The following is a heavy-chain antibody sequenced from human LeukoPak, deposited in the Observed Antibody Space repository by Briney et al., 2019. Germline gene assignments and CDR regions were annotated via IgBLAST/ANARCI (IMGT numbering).Heavy chain of an antibody. CDR2: IYSGGST. CDR1: GFTVSSNY. V-gene: IGHV3-53*01. Sequence: PGGSLRLSCAASGFTVSSNYMSWVRQAPGKGLEWVSVIYSGGSTYYADSVKGRFTISRDNSKNTLYLQMNSLRAEDTAVYYCASETKDSNGYYYYSGMDVGGQGTTVTVSS. J-gene: IGHJ6*02. CDR3: ASETKDSNGYYYYSGMDV. D-gene: IGHD1-1*01.